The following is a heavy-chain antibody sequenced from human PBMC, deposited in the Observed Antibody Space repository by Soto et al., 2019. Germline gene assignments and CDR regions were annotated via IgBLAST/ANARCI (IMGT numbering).Heavy chain of an antibody. CDR1: GFTFSSYA. CDR3: AKDESVLSFEYYFDY. CDR2: ISGSGGRT. Sequence: GGSLRLSCAASGFTFSSYAMSWVRQAPGKGLEWVSAISGSGGRTYYADSVKGRFTISRDNSKNTLYLQMNSLRAEDTAVYYCAKDESVLSFEYYFDYRGQGTLVTVSS. D-gene: IGHD2-8*01. J-gene: IGHJ4*02. V-gene: IGHV3-23*01.